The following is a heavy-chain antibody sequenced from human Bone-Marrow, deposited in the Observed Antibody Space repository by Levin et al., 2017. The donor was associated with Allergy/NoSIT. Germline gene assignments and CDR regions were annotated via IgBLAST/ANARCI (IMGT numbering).Heavy chain of an antibody. Sequence: GESLKISCKASGYTFTGYYMHWVRQAPGQGLEWMGWINPNSGSTNYAQKFQGRVTMTRDTSISTAYMELSRLRSDDTAVYYCARGSSTRPYSSGWYWFDPWGQGTLVTVSS. D-gene: IGHD6-19*01. CDR3: ARGSSTRPYSSGWYWFDP. J-gene: IGHJ5*02. CDR1: GYTFTGYY. CDR2: INPNSGST. V-gene: IGHV1-2*02.